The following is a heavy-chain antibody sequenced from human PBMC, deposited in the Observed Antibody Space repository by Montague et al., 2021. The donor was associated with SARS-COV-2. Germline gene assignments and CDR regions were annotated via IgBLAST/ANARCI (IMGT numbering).Heavy chain of an antibody. CDR2: INHSGST. CDR3: ARSGGEQHVRARYYYYCGMDV. D-gene: IGHD6-6*01. V-gene: IGHV4-34*01. Sequence: SETLSLTCAVYGGSFSGYYWSWIRQPPGKGLEWIGEINHSGSTNYNPSLKSRVTISVDTPKNQFSLKLSSVTAADTAVYYCARSGGEQHVRARYYYYCGMDVWGQGTTVTVSS. J-gene: IGHJ6*02. CDR1: GGSFSGYY.